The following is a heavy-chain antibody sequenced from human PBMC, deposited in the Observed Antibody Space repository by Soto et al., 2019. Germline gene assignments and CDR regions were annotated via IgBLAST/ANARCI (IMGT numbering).Heavy chain of an antibody. J-gene: IGHJ5*02. Sequence: VQLVQSGAEVQKAVESLRISSQRSGYRFSNYWISWVRQMPGKGLEWMGMIDPSHSYTDYSPSFEGHVTMSADKSINTIYLNLSALKASDNAIYYCARLGEGPWGQGTLVTVSS. V-gene: IGHV5-10-1*03. CDR1: GYRFSNYW. CDR3: ARLGEGP. CDR2: IDPSHSYT. D-gene: IGHD2-21*01.